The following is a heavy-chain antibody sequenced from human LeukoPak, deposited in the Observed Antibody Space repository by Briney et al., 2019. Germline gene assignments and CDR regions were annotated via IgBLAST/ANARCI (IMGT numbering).Heavy chain of an antibody. Sequence: PAETLSLTCTVSGGSISSYYWSWIRQPPGKGLEWIGYIYYSGSTNYNPSLKSRVTISVDTSKNQFSLKLSSVTAADTAVYYCAREASDAFDIWGQGTMVTVSS. V-gene: IGHV4-59*12. CDR3: AREASDAFDI. CDR2: IYYSGST. J-gene: IGHJ3*02. CDR1: GGSISSYY.